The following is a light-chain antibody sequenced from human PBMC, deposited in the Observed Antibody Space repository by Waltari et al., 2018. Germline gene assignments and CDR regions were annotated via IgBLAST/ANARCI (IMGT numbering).Light chain of an antibody. V-gene: IGLV2-14*03. Sequence: QSALTQPASVSESPGQSITISCTGTTGDVGAYNYVSWYQQLPGKAPKLLIYDVANRPSGVSDRFSGSKSGNTASLIISGLQAEDEADYYCCLLTSSRTVIFGGGTKLTVL. CDR1: TGDVGAYNY. CDR3: CLLTSSRTVI. CDR2: DVA. J-gene: IGLJ2*01.